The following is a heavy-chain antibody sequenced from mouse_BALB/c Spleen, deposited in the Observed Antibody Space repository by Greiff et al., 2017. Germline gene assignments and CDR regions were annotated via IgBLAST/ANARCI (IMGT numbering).Heavy chain of an antibody. V-gene: IGHV2-2*02. D-gene: IGHD3-2*01. CDR3: ARLDSSEAMDY. CDR1: GFSLTSYG. Sequence: QVQLKESGPGLVQPSQSLSITCTVSGFSLTSYGVHWVRQSPGKGLEWLGVIWSGGSTDYNAAFISRLSISKDNSKSQVFFKMNSLQANDTAIYYCARLDSSEAMDYWGQGTSVTVSS. CDR2: IWSGGST. J-gene: IGHJ4*01.